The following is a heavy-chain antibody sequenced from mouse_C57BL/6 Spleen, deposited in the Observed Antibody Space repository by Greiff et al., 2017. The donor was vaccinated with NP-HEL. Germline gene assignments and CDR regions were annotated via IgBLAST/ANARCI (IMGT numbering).Heavy chain of an antibody. CDR3: ARDAY. CDR2: IDPSDSYT. V-gene: IGHV1-50*01. Sequence: QVQLQQPGAELVKPGASVKLSCKASGYTFTSYWMQWVKQRPGQGLEWIGEIDPSDSYTNYNQKFKGKATLTVDTSSRTAYMQLSSLTSEDSAVYYWARDAYWGQGTTLTVSS. CDR1: GYTFTSYW. J-gene: IGHJ2*01.